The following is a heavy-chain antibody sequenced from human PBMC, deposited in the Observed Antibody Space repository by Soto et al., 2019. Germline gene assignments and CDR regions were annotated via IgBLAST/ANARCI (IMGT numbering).Heavy chain of an antibody. Sequence: ASVKVSCKASGYTFTSYAMHWVRQAPGQRLEWMGWINAGNGTTTYAQKLQDRVTMTRNTSTSTVYMELNSLRSDDTAVYFCARDAQIGHGYSTYHTYWGQGTLVTVSS. CDR2: INAGNGTT. V-gene: IGHV1-3*01. D-gene: IGHD5-12*01. J-gene: IGHJ4*02. CDR1: GYTFTSYA. CDR3: ARDAQIGHGYSTYHTY.